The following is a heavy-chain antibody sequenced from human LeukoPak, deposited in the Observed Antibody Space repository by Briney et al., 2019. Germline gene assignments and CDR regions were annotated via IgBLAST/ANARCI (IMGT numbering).Heavy chain of an antibody. Sequence: ASVKVSCKPSGYILTNYDVNWVRQATGQGLEWMGWVNPNSGNTAYAQKFQGRVTMTRNTSITTVYMELSSLRSEDTAVYYCARGTTGTASVPFDYWGQGTLVTVSS. V-gene: IGHV1-8*02. CDR1: GYILTNYD. J-gene: IGHJ4*02. CDR3: ARGTTGTASVPFDY. CDR2: VNPNSGNT. D-gene: IGHD1-1*01.